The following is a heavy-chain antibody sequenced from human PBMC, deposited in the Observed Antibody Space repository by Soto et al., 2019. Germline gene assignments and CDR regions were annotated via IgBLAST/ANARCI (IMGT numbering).Heavy chain of an antibody. Sequence: EVQLVESGGGLVQPGRSLRLSCAASGFTLDDYAMHWVRQAPGKGLEWVSGISWNSGSIGYADSVKGRFTISRDNAKNSLYLQMNSLRAEDTALYYCAKDMTGYDAFDIWGQGTMVTVSS. CDR2: ISWNSGSI. CDR1: GFTLDDYA. J-gene: IGHJ3*02. V-gene: IGHV3-9*01. CDR3: AKDMTGYDAFDI. D-gene: IGHD3-9*01.